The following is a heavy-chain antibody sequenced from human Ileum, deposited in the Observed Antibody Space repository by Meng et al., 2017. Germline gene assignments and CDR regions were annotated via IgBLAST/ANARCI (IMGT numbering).Heavy chain of an antibody. CDR2: SDHFGNT. J-gene: IGHJ5*02. CDR1: GGSLSGYY. CDR3: VYFWSGYFT. D-gene: IGHD3-3*01. Sequence: QVQLQESGPGLVKPSQTLSLTCAVFGGSLSGYYCNWFRQPPGKGLEWIGGSDHFGNTIHNPSLKGRLTISVDTSKNQISLRLTSVIAADTAVYYCVYFWSGYFTSGQGTLVTVSS. V-gene: IGHV4-34*09.